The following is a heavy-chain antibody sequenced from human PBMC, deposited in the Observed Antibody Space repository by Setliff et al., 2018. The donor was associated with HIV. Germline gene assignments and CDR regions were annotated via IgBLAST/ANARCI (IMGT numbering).Heavy chain of an antibody. CDR3: ARHGSNWFDP. CDR1: GGSFSGYY. D-gene: IGHD3-10*01. J-gene: IGHJ5*02. Sequence: SETLSLTCAVYGGSFSGYYWTWIRQPPGKGLEWIASIYYSGSTFYNPSLKSRVTISVDSSKNQFSLRLSSVTAADTAVYYCARHGSNWFDPWGQGTLVTVSS. V-gene: IGHV4-34*01. CDR2: IYYSGST.